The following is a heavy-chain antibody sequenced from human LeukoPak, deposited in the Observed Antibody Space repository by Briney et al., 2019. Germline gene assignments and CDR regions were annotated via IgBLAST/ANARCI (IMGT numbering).Heavy chain of an antibody. J-gene: IGHJ4*02. Sequence: SETLSLTCAVSGGSFSGYYWSWIRHPPGKGLEWIGEINHSGSTNYNPSLKSRVTISVDTSKNQFSLKLSSVTAADTAVYYCARALPGSSDSFDYWGQGTLVTVSS. D-gene: IGHD6-6*01. CDR3: ARALPGSSDSFDY. CDR1: GGSFSGYY. V-gene: IGHV4-34*01. CDR2: INHSGST.